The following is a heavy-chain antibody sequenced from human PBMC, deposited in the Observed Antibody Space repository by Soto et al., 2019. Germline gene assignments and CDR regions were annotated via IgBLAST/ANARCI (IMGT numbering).Heavy chain of an antibody. D-gene: IGHD6-19*01. V-gene: IGHV4-59*01. CDR3: ARSPQYSSGWNGGFDY. J-gene: IGHJ4*02. CDR2: IFYGGHT. Sequence: SETLSLTCDVSGDFLTSYYWKWIRQSPGKGLEWIGYIFYGGHTNYNPSLRGRATISVDTSKNQFSLKLSSVTAADTAVYYCARSPQYSSGWNGGFDYWGQGTLVTVS. CDR1: GDFLTSYY.